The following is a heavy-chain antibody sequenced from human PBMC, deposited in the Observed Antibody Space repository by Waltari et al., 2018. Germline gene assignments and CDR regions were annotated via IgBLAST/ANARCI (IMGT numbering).Heavy chain of an antibody. CDR3: ASGSGSYYDFDY. J-gene: IGHJ4*02. D-gene: IGHD1-26*01. V-gene: IGHV3-21*01. Sequence: EVQLVESGGGLVKPGGSLRLSCAASGFTFSSYSMNWVRQAPGKGLEWVSSSSSSSSYRDYADSVKGRFTISRDNAKNSLYLQMNSLRAEDTAVYYCASGSGSYYDFDYWGQGTLVTVSS. CDR1: GFTFSSYS. CDR2: SSSSSSYR.